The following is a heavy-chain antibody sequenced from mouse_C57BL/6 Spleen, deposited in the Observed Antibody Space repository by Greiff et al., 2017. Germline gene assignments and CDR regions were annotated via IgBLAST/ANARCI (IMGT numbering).Heavy chain of an antibody. J-gene: IGHJ4*01. V-gene: IGHV1-72*01. CDR1: GYTFTSYW. D-gene: IGHD2-4*01. CDR3: ARDPLDYDFYYYAMDY. CDR2: IDPNSGGT. Sequence: QVQLQQPGAELVKPGASVKLSCKASGYTFTSYWMHWVKQRPGRGLEWIGRIDPNSGGTKYNEKFKSKATLTVDKPSSTADMQLSSLTSEDSAVYYCARDPLDYDFYYYAMDYWGQGTSVTVSS.